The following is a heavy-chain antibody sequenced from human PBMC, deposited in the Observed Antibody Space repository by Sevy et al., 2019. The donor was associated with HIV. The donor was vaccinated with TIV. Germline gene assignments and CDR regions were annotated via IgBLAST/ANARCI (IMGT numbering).Heavy chain of an antibody. D-gene: IGHD6-13*01. CDR2: IKSKTDGETT. CDR1: GFTFTNAW. Sequence: GGSLRLSCVASGFTFTNAWMDWVRQAPGKGLEWVGRIKSKTDGETTAYAAPVKGRFSISRDDSKNTLYLQMNSLKTEDTAVYSCTTKAPIAAVGTDYWGPGTLVTVPS. CDR3: TTKAPIAAVGTDY. V-gene: IGHV3-15*07. J-gene: IGHJ4*02.